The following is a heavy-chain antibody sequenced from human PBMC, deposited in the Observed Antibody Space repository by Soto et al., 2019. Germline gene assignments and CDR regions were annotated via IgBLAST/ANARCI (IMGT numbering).Heavy chain of an antibody. Sequence: PWWSLRLSCSASVFTFSSYAMSWFRQAPGKGLEWVSAISGSGGSTYYADSVKGRFTISRDNSKNTLYLQMNSLRAEDTAVYYCAKDGSYGYFDAFDIWGQGTMVTVSS. CDR3: AKDGSYGYFDAFDI. J-gene: IGHJ3*02. CDR1: VFTFSSYA. V-gene: IGHV3-23*01. CDR2: ISGSGGST. D-gene: IGHD5-18*01.